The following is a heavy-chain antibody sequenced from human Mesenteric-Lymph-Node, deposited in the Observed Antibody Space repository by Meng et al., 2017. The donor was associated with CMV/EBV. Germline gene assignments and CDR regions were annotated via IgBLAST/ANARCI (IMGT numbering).Heavy chain of an antibody. CDR3: ARDLYGSGSYSREYFQH. CDR2: ISGSGGST. Sequence: GESLKISCAASGFTFSSYAMSWVRQAPGKWLEWVSAISGSGGSTYYADSVKGRFTISRDNSKNTLYLQMNSLRAEDTAVYYCARDLYGSGSYSREYFQHWGQGTLVTVSS. D-gene: IGHD3-10*01. V-gene: IGHV3-23*01. CDR1: GFTFSSYA. J-gene: IGHJ1*01.